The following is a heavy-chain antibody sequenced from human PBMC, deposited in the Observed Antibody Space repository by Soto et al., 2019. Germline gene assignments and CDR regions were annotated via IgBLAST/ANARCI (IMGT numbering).Heavy chain of an antibody. J-gene: IGHJ6*02. Sequence: SGPTLVNPTETLTLTCTFSGFSITSPGMSVSWIRQPPGRALEWLALIERDDDDKYYSTSLKTRLTISKDTRKNQVVLTMANMDPADTANYYCARSISGPRKFNGMDVWCQGITVTVSS. D-gene: IGHD1-20*01. CDR3: ARSISGPRKFNGMDV. CDR2: IERDDDDK. V-gene: IGHV2-70*13. CDR1: GFSITSPGMS.